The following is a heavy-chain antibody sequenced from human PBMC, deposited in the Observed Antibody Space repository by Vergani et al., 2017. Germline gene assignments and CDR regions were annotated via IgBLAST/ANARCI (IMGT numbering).Heavy chain of an antibody. CDR1: GYTFTSYA. J-gene: IGHJ3*02. CDR3: ARDLRILRKQQLAEAFDI. CDR2: INAGNGNT. V-gene: IGHV1-3*01. D-gene: IGHD6-13*01. Sequence: QVQLVQSGAEVKKPGASVKVSCKASGYTFTSYAMHWVRQAPGQRLEWMGWINAGNGNTKYSQKFQGRVTITRDTSASTAYMELSSLRSEDTAVYYCARDLRILRKQQLAEAFDIWGQGTMVTVSS.